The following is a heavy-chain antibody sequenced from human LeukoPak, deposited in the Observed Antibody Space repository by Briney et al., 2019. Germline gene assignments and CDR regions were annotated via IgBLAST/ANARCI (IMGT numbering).Heavy chain of an antibody. J-gene: IGHJ4*02. V-gene: IGHV4-4*07. CDR3: AREKPERELGHGPFDY. Sequence: SETLSLTCTVSGGSISSYYWSWIRQPAGKGLEWIGRIYTSGSTNYNPSLKSRVTMSVDTSKNQFSLKLSSVTAADTAVYYCAREKPERELGHGPFDYWGQGTLVTVSS. CDR1: GGSISSYY. CDR2: IYTSGST. D-gene: IGHD1-26*01.